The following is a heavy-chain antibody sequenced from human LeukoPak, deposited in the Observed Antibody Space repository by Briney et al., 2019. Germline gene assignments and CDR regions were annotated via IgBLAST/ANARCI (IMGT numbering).Heavy chain of an antibody. CDR3: ARHALYGSGNDWFDP. CDR1: GVSISSTTYY. Sequence: SETLSLTCTVSGVSISSTTYYWGWIRQPPGKGLEWIGSIYYSVRTYCNPSLESRVTISVDTSKNQLSLKLSSVTAADTAVYYCARHALYGSGNDWFDPWGQGTLVTVSS. V-gene: IGHV4-39*01. D-gene: IGHD3-10*01. CDR2: IYYSVRT. J-gene: IGHJ5*02.